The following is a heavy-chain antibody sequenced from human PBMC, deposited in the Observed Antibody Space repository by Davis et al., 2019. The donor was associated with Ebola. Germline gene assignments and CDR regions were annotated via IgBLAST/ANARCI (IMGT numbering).Heavy chain of an antibody. J-gene: IGHJ4*02. V-gene: IGHV5-51*01. CDR1: GYTFTSYW. CDR2: VYPGDSDT. D-gene: IGHD5-24*01. CDR3: ARRNPLQGDGLDV. Sequence: PGGSLRLSCEGSGYTFTSYWIAWVRQVPGKGLEWMGIVYPGDSDTRHSPSFQGQVTMSADKSIRTVYLQWSTLKTTDTAIYYCARRNPLQGDGLDVWGQGTLVTVSS.